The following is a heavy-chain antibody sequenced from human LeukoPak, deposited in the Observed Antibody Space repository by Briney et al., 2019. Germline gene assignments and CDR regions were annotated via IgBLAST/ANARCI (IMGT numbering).Heavy chain of an antibody. Sequence: ASVNVSCKASGYTFTSYDINWVRQATGQGLEWMGWMNPNSGNTGYAQKFQGRVTMTRNTSISTAYMELSSLRSEDTAVYYCARGEKYYDFWSGYYPTYYFDYWGQGTLVTVSS. CDR3: ARGEKYYDFWSGYYPTYYFDY. V-gene: IGHV1-8*01. D-gene: IGHD3-3*01. CDR2: MNPNSGNT. J-gene: IGHJ4*02. CDR1: GYTFTSYD.